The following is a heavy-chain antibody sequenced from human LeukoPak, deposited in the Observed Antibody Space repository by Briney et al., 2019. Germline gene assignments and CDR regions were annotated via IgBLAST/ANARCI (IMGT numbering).Heavy chain of an antibody. V-gene: IGHV3-43*02. CDR1: GFTFHDYA. J-gene: IGHJ5*02. CDR3: TTESVVPAADNWFDP. CDR2: ISGDGTTT. Sequence: PGGSLRLSCAASGFTFHDYAKHWVRQAPGKGLEWVSLISGDGTTTYYADSVKGRFTIHRDNSKNSLYLQMNSLKTEDTAVYYCTTESVVPAADNWFDPWGQGTLVTVSS. D-gene: IGHD2-2*01.